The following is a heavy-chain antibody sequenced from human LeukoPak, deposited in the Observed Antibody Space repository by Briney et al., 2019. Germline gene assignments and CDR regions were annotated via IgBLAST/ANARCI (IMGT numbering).Heavy chain of an antibody. D-gene: IGHD2-21*01. CDR1: GFTFSSYW. J-gene: IGHJ4*02. CDR2: IKQGGSEK. CDR3: ARLYTTVIVRTNDY. V-gene: IGHV3-7*01. Sequence: GGSLRLSCAASGFTFSSYWMSWVRQAPGKGLEWVANIKQGGSEKYYVDSVKGRFTISRDNAKNSLYLQMNSLRAEDTAVYYCARLYTTVIVRTNDYWGQGTLVTVSS.